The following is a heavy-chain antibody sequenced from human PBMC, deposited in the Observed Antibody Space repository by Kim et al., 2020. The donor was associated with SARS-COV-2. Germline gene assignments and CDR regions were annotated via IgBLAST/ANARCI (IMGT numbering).Heavy chain of an antibody. Sequence: GGSLRLSCAASGFTFSSYAMSWVRQAPGKGLEWVSAISGSGGSTYYADSVKGRFTISRDNSKNTLYLQMNSLRAEDTAVYYCAKEYFDQYCSGGNCYPPPLDYWGQGTLVTVSS. CDR2: ISGSGGST. CDR1: GFTFSSYA. D-gene: IGHD2-15*01. CDR3: AKEYFDQYCSGGNCYPPPLDY. J-gene: IGHJ4*02. V-gene: IGHV3-23*01.